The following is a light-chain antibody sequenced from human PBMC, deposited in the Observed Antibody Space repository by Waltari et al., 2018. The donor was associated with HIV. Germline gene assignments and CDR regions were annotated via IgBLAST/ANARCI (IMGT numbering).Light chain of an antibody. Sequence: GQSIVLPCTGSSSDIGYYDYVSWYQQYPGQAPKALIYEVTSRPSGTSSRFSGSKSATTAFLAISKLQTDDEADYFCSSYTRRGTVVFGGGTRLTVL. CDR3: SSYTRRGTVV. CDR1: SSDIGYYDY. CDR2: EVT. V-gene: IGLV2-14*01. J-gene: IGLJ2*01.